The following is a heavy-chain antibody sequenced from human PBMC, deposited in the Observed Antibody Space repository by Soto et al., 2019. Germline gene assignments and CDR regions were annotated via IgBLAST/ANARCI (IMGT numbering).Heavy chain of an antibody. J-gene: IGHJ5*02. CDR2: ISAYNGNT. CDR1: GYNFNSYT. V-gene: IGHV1-18*01. CDR3: ARVVGALGHCFDP. D-gene: IGHD1-26*01. Sequence: QVQLVQSGAEVKKPGASVKVSCKASGYNFNSYTISWVRQAPGQGLEWMGRISAYNGNTDYAQKLQGRVTMTTDTSTSTAYMELRSLRSDDTAVYHCARVVGALGHCFDPWGQGTLVTVSS.